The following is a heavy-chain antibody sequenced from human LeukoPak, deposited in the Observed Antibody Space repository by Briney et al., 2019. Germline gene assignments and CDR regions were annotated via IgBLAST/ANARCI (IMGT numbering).Heavy chain of an antibody. CDR1: GGSISGYY. CDR2: IYYTGST. V-gene: IGHV4-59*01. CDR3: ARERNYYDSSGSYRYFDF. D-gene: IGHD3-22*01. J-gene: IGHJ4*02. Sequence: PSETLSLTCTVTGGSISGYYWSWIRQPPGKALEWIGYIYYTGSTNYNPSLESGVTISVDKSKNQFSLKLTSVTAADTAVYSCARERNYYDSSGSYRYFDFWDQGALVTVSS.